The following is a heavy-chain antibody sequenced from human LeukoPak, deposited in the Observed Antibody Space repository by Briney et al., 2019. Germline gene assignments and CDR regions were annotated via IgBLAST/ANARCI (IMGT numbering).Heavy chain of an antibody. CDR3: AREFTVANQPRFDF. Sequence: PGRSLTLSRAATGFAFSVYAMHWVRQAPAKGPEGVALISYDGSNKYYADSVKGRFTISRDNSKNTLYLQMNSLRAEDTAVYYCAREFTVANQPRFDFWGQGTLVTVSS. V-gene: IGHV3-30-3*01. CDR1: GFAFSVYA. CDR2: ISYDGSNK. J-gene: IGHJ4*02. D-gene: IGHD5-12*01.